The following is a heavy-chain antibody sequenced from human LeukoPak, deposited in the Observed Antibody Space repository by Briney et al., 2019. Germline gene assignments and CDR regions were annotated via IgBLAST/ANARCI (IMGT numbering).Heavy chain of an antibody. CDR3: AKGATNYYYYGMDV. CDR1: GFTFSSYG. CDR2: ISGSGGST. J-gene: IGHJ6*02. V-gene: IGHV3-23*01. Sequence: QSGGSLRPSCAASGFTFSSYGMSWVRQAPGKGLEWVSGISGSGGSTFYADSVKGRFTISRDNSKNTLYLQMNSLRAEDTAVYYCAKGATNYYYYGMDVWGQGTTVTVSS. D-gene: IGHD5-24*01.